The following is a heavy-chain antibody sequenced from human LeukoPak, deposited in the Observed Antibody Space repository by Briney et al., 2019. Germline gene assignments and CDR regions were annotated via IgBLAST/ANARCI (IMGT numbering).Heavy chain of an antibody. Sequence: SETLSLTCTVSGGSISSYYWSWIRQPPGKGLEWIGYIYYSGSTNYNPSLKSRVTISVDTSKNQFSLKLSSVTAAGPAVYYCAGVELLGSGGWLFDYWGRGTLVRVS. CDR1: GGSISSYY. J-gene: IGHJ4*02. CDR3: AGVELLGSGGWLFDY. V-gene: IGHV4-59*01. D-gene: IGHD1-26*01. CDR2: IYYSGST.